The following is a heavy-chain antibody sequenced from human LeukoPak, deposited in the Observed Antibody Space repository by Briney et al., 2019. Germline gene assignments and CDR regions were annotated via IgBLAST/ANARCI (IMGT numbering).Heavy chain of an antibody. J-gene: IGHJ4*02. V-gene: IGHV4-59*01. D-gene: IGHD3-3*01. CDR3: ARVTYDFWSGYGNYYFDY. CDR2: IYYSGST. Sequence: PSGTLSLTCTVSGGSISSYYWSWIRQPPGKGLEWIGYIYYSGSTNYNPSLKSRVTISVDTSKNQFSLKLSSVTAADTAVYYCARVTYDFWSGYGNYYFDYWGQGTLVTVSS. CDR1: GGSISSYY.